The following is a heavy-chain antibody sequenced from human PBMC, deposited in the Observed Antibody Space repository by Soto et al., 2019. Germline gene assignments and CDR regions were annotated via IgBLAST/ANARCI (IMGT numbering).Heavy chain of an antibody. V-gene: IGHV3-7*03. CDR2: IKEDGSVK. Sequence: GGSLRLSCEASGLTFTKYWMSWVRQAPGKGLEWVATIKEDGSVKYYVDSVKGRFAISRDNARNSLYVQMNSLRPEDTAIYYCARVGQFDYWGRGTLVTVSS. CDR1: GLTFTKYW. J-gene: IGHJ4*02. CDR3: ARVGQFDY.